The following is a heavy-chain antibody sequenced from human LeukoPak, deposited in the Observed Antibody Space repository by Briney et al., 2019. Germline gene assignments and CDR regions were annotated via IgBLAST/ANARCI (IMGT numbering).Heavy chain of an antibody. Sequence: ASVKVSCKASGYTFTSYDINWLRQATGQGLEWMGWMNPNSGNTGYAQKFQGRVTMTRNTSISTAYMELSSLRSEDTAVYYCAILSDIVVVPAADNWFDPWGQGTLVTVSS. V-gene: IGHV1-8*01. J-gene: IGHJ5*02. CDR2: MNPNSGNT. CDR1: GYTFTSYD. CDR3: AILSDIVVVPAADNWFDP. D-gene: IGHD2-2*01.